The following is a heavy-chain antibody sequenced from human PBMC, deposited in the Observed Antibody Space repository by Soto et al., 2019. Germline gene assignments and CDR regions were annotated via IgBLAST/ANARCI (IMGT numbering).Heavy chain of an antibody. Sequence: QVQLVQSGAEVKKPGASVKVSCKASGYTFTSYYMHWVRQAPGQGLEWMGIINPSGGSTSYAQKFQGRVTMTWDTSTSTVYMELSSLRSEDTAVYYCARGTWTVMVSYYYGMDVWGQGTTVTVSS. V-gene: IGHV1-46*01. J-gene: IGHJ6*02. CDR1: GYTFTSYY. D-gene: IGHD2-8*01. CDR3: ARGTWTVMVSYYYGMDV. CDR2: INPSGGST.